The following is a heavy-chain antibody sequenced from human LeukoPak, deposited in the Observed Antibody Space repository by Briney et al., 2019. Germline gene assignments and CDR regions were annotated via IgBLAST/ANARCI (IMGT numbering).Heavy chain of an antibody. CDR3: AKGGSGSYNTYYYYYYMDV. V-gene: IGHV3-23*01. D-gene: IGHD1-26*01. J-gene: IGHJ6*03. CDR2: ISGSGGST. Sequence: PGGSLRLSCAASGFTFSSYAMSWVRQAPGKGLEWVSAISGSGGSTYYADSVKGRFTISRDNSKNTLYLQMNSLRAEDTAVYYCAKGGSGSYNTYYYYYYMDVWGKGTTVTVSS. CDR1: GFTFSSYA.